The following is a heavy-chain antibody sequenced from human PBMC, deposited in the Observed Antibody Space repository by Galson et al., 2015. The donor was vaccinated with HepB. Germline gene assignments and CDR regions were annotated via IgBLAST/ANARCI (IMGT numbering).Heavy chain of an antibody. CDR1: GFTFSTYS. V-gene: IGHV3-48*01. CDR2: TSSGSTTI. D-gene: IGHD3-10*01. CDR3: ARENVNYYGSGRDFLFDP. Sequence: SLRLSCAASGFTFSTYSMNWVRQAPGKGLEWVSYTSSGSTTIYYADSVKGRFTISRDNAKRSLYLQMNSLRAEDTAVYYCARENVNYYGSGRDFLFDPWGQGTPVTVSS. J-gene: IGHJ5*02.